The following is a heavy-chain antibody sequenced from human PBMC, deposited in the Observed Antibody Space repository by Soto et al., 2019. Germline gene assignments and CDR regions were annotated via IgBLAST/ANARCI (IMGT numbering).Heavy chain of an antibody. CDR3: ERDSWSQY. CDR2: IHNGGET. J-gene: IGHJ1*01. Sequence: PGGSLRLSCAASGFSVSSYYMSWVRQAPGKGLEWVSIIHNGGETYYAESVKDRFTVSRDNSKNTVFLQMNSLRVGDTAVYYCERDSWSQYWGQGTLVTVSS. D-gene: IGHD2-15*01. V-gene: IGHV3-66*01. CDR1: GFSVSSYY.